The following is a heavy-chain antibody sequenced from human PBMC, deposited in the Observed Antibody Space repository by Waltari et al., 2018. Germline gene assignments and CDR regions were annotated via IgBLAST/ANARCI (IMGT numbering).Heavy chain of an antibody. CDR1: GGTFSSYA. D-gene: IGHD2-2*01. CDR2: IIPIFGTA. V-gene: IGHV1-69*14. CDR3: ARGAYCSSTSCPYPY. Sequence: QVQLVQSGAEVKKPGSSVQVSCKASGGTFSSYAIRWVRQAPGQGREWMGGIIPIFGTANYAQKFQGRVTITADKSTSTAYMELSSLRSEDTAVYYCARGAYCSSTSCPYPYWGQGTLVTVSS. J-gene: IGHJ4*02.